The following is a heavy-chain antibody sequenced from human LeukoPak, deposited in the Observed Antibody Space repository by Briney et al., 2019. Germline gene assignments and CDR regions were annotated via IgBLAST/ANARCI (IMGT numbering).Heavy chain of an antibody. Sequence: QTGGSLRLSCAASGFTFSSYAMSWVRQAPGKGLEWVSAISGSGGSTYYADSVKGRFTISRDNSKNTLYLQMNRLRDEDTALFYCAKEVKDTGYYHLDNWGQGTLVTVSS. J-gene: IGHJ4*02. CDR3: AKEVKDTGYYHLDN. CDR2: ISGSGGST. CDR1: GFTFSSYA. D-gene: IGHD3-3*01. V-gene: IGHV3-23*01.